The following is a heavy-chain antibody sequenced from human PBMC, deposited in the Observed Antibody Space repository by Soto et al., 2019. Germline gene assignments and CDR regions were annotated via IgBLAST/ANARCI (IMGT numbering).Heavy chain of an antibody. V-gene: IGHV4-31*03. CDR1: GGSISSGGYY. J-gene: IGHJ5*02. D-gene: IGHD2-15*01. CDR2: IYYSGST. Sequence: QVQLQESGPGLVKPSQTLSLTCTVSGGSISSGGYYWSWIRQHPGKGLEWIGNIYYSGSTYYNPSRESRVTITVDTSKNQCSLKRSSVTAADTAVYYCARADCSGGSCYSIARWFDPWGQGTLVTVSS. CDR3: ARADCSGGSCYSIARWFDP.